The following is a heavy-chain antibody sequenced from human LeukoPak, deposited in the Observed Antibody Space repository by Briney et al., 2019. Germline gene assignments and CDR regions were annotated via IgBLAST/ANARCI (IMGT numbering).Heavy chain of an antibody. Sequence: SETLSLTCTVSGGSISSYYWSWIRQPPGKGLEWIGYIYYSGSTNYNPSLESRVTISVDTSKNQFSLKLSSVTAADTAVYYCARVSYYDFWSGPLAYYYYYMDVWGKGTTVTVSS. D-gene: IGHD3-3*01. CDR2: IYYSGST. CDR3: ARVSYYDFWSGPLAYYYYYMDV. J-gene: IGHJ6*03. CDR1: GGSISSYY. V-gene: IGHV4-59*08.